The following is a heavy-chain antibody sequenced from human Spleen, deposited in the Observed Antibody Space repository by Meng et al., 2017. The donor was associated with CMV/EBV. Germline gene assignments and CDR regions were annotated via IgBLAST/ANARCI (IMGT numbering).Heavy chain of an antibody. Sequence: GESLKISCAASKFTFSSYGMHWVRQAPGKGLDWVAVIWSGGSNKYYADSVKGRFTISRDDSVKKLFLQMNSLRAEDTAVYYCARDQTMGGYAMVDYWGQGTLVTVSS. CDR3: ARDQTMGGYAMVDY. D-gene: IGHD5-12*01. CDR1: KFTFSSYG. J-gene: IGHJ4*02. V-gene: IGHV3-33*01. CDR2: IWSGGSNK.